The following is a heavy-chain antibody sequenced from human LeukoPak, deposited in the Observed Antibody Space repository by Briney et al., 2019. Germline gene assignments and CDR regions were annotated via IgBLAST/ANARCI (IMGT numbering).Heavy chain of an antibody. CDR1: GFPFSTYW. D-gene: IGHD2-2*01. V-gene: IGHV3-7*01. J-gene: IGHJ6*04. CDR2: IKGDGSVQ. CDR3: VGQLLRVA. Sequence: GGSLRLSCTASGFPFSTYWISRVRQAPGKGPEWVANIKGDGSVQDYVDDVRGRFTISRDNAKNSVYLQMNSLRVDDTAIYYCVGQLLRVAWGKGTTVTVSS.